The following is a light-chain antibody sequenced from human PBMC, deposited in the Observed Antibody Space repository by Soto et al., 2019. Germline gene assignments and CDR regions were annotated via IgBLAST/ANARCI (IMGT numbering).Light chain of an antibody. CDR2: GNS. CDR1: SSNIGAGYD. V-gene: IGLV1-40*01. CDR3: QSYDSSLSGHVV. J-gene: IGLJ2*01. Sequence: QSVLTQPPSVSGAPGQRVTISCTGSSSNIGAGYDVHWYQQLPGTATKLLIYGNSNRPSGVPDRFSGSKSGTSASLAITGLQAEDEADYYCQSYDSSLSGHVVFGGGTQLTVL.